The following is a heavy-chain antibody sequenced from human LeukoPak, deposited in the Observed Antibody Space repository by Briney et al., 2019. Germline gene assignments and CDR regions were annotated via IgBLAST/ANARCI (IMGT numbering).Heavy chain of an antibody. CDR2: ISATSSYI. Sequence: GGSLRLSCAASGSTFSSYSMNWVRQTPGEGLEWVSSISATSSYIYYADSARGRFTISRDNAKNSLYLQMNSLRAEDTAVYYCARDKTEQWLVLEAFDIWGQGTVVTVSS. D-gene: IGHD6-19*01. J-gene: IGHJ3*02. CDR1: GSTFSSYS. V-gene: IGHV3-21*01. CDR3: ARDKTEQWLVLEAFDI.